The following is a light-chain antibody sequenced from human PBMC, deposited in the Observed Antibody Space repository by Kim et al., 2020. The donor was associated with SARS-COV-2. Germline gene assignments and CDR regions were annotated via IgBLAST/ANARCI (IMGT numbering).Light chain of an antibody. CDR3: NSRVSNTNVV. CDR1: SLRSYY. J-gene: IGLJ2*01. CDR2: GKN. V-gene: IGLV3-19*01. Sequence: SSELTQDPAVSVALGQTVRITCQGDSLRSYYASWYQQKPGQAPLLVIYGKNNRPSGTPDRFSGSSSGNTASLTITGAQAEDEAGYYCNSRVSNTNVVFGG.